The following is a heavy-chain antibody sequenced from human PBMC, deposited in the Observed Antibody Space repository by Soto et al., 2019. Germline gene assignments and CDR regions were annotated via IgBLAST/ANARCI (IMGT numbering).Heavy chain of an antibody. CDR3: ARTPFGVAVDY. Sequence: GESLKISCRGSGYSFSSYWISWVRQMPGKGLEWMGRIDPSDSYTNYSPSFQGHVTFPVDKSITTAYLLWSSLKASDSAMYYCARTPFGVAVDYWGQGSLVTVSS. CDR2: IDPSDSYT. J-gene: IGHJ4*02. V-gene: IGHV5-10-1*01. D-gene: IGHD3-3*01. CDR1: GYSFSSYW.